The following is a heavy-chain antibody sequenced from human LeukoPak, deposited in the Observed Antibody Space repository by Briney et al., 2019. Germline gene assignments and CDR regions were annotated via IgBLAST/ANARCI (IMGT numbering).Heavy chain of an antibody. J-gene: IGHJ4*02. CDR1: GFTFSSYW. D-gene: IGHD6-19*01. Sequence: GGSLRLSCAASGFTFSSYWMSWVRQAPGKGLEWVANIKQDGSEKYYVDSVKGRFTISRDNAKNSLYLQMNSLRAEDTAVYYCARRYSSGWHDYFDYWGQGTLVTVSS. CDR3: ARRYSSGWHDYFDY. CDR2: IKQDGSEK. V-gene: IGHV3-7*01.